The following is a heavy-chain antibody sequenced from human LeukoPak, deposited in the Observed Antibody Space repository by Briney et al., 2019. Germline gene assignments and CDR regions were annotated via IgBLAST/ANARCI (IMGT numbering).Heavy chain of an antibody. CDR2: INSDGSST. CDR1: GFTFSSYW. V-gene: IGHV3-74*01. J-gene: IGHJ5*02. D-gene: IGHD6-19*01. CDR3: ARARLARYNWFDP. Sequence: GGSLRLSRAASGFTFSSYWMHWVRQAPGKGLVWVSRINSDGSSTSYADSVKGRFTISRDNAKNTLYLQMNSLRAEDTAVYYCARARLARYNWFDPWGQGTLVTVSS.